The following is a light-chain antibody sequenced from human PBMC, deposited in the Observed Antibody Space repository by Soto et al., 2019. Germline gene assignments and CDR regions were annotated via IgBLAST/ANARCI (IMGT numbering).Light chain of an antibody. CDR2: GAS. Sequence: IVLTQSPAILALSPGERATLSCRASQSVSSSYLAWYQHKPGQAPRLLIHGASSRVTGIPARFSGSGSGTEFTLTISSLQSEDFTVYYCQQYNNWPWTFGQGTKVDIK. CDR3: QQYNNWPWT. V-gene: IGKV3-15*01. CDR1: QSVSSSY. J-gene: IGKJ1*01.